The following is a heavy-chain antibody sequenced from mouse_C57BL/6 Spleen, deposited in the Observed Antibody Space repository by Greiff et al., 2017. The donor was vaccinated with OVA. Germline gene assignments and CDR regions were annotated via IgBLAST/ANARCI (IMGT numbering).Heavy chain of an antibody. CDR2: ISSGSSTI. D-gene: IGHD2-3*01. J-gene: IGHJ1*03. V-gene: IGHV5-17*01. CDR1: GFTFSDYG. Sequence: VQLQQSGGGLVKPGGSLKLSCAASGFTFSDYGMHWVRQAPEKGLEWVAYISSGSSTIYYADTVKGRFTISRDNAKNTLFLQMTSLRSEDTAMYYCARPEDGYWYFDVWGTGTTVTVSS. CDR3: ARPEDGYWYFDV.